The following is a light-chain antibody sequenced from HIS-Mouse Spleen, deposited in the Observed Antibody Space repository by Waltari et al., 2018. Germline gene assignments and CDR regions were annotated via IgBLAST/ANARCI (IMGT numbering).Light chain of an antibody. Sequence: SYVLTQPPPVSVAPGKTARTTCGGNNIGSKSGHWYQQKPGQAPVLVVYDDSDRPSGIPERFSGSNSGNTATLTISRVEAGDEADYYCQVWDSSSDHVVFGGGTKLTVL. J-gene: IGLJ2*01. CDR3: QVWDSSSDHVV. CDR2: DDS. V-gene: IGLV3-21*03. CDR1: NIGSKS.